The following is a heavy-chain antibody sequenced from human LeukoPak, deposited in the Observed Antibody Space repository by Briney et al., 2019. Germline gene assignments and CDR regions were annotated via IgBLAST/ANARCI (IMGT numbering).Heavy chain of an antibody. J-gene: IGHJ6*03. CDR1: GFTFSSYG. D-gene: IGHD3-10*01. CDR3: TRDGDTVLTRGYYYYMDV. CDR2: IRYDGNNK. Sequence: GGSLRLSCAASGFTFSSYGMHWVRQAPGKGLEWVLFIRYDGNNKYYADSVKGRFTISRDNSKNTLYLQMDSLRAEDTAVYYCTRDGDTVLTRGYYYYMDVWGKGTTVTVSS. V-gene: IGHV3-30*02.